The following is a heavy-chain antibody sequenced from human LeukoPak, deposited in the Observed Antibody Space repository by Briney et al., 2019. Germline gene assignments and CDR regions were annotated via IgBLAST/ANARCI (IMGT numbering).Heavy chain of an antibody. CDR2: IKQDGSEK. Sequence: PGGSLRLSCAASGFTFSSYWMSWVRQAPGKGLEWVANIKQDGSEKYYVDSVKGRFTISRDNAKNSLYLQMNSLRAEDTAVYYCARGSSVDYYYESSGDHWGQGTLVTVSS. CDR3: ARGSSVDYYYESSGDH. D-gene: IGHD3-22*01. CDR1: GFTFSSYW. J-gene: IGHJ4*02. V-gene: IGHV3-7*01.